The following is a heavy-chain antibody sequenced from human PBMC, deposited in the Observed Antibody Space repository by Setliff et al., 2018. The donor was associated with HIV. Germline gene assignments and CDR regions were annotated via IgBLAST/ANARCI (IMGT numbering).Heavy chain of an antibody. J-gene: IGHJ4*02. CDR2: VYLSGGT. V-gene: IGHV4-4*07. CDR1: SDSIRAYF. Sequence: ASETLSLTCTVSSDSIRAYFWTWVRQPAGKGLEWIGHVYLSGGTNSNPSLKSRVTMSFDTSKNQFSLNLNSLSADDTAVYYCVRGSGYYYFDNWGQGALVTVSS. CDR3: VRGSGYYYFDN. D-gene: IGHD3-22*01.